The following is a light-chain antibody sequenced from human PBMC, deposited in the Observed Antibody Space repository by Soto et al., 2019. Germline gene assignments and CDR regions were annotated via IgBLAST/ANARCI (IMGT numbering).Light chain of an antibody. CDR1: QSVSSY. V-gene: IGKV3-11*01. Sequence: EIVLTQSPATLSLSPGERATLSCRASQSVSSYLVWYQQKPGQAPRLLMSDASNRATGIPARFRGSGSGTDFTLTISSVAPEDFAVYYCLQRSTWPRTFGQGTKVAIQ. CDR3: LQRSTWPRT. J-gene: IGKJ1*01. CDR2: DAS.